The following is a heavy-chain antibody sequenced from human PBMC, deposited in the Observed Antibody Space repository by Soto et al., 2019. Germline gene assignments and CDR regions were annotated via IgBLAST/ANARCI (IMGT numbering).Heavy chain of an antibody. V-gene: IGHV3-33*01. J-gene: IGHJ3*01. CDR3: VRERAPFDAFDV. Sequence: PGGSLRLSCAASGFTFSGYGMHWVRQAPGQGPEWVAVIWVDGINQYYTDSVKGRFTISRDNSKNTLYLRMDGLRGEDTAVYYCVRERAPFDAFDVWGQGTMVTVSS. CDR1: GFTFSGYG. CDR2: IWVDGINQ.